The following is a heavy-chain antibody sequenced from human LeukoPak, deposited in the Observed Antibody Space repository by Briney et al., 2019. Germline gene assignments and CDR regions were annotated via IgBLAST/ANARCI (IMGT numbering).Heavy chain of an antibody. CDR2: ISGSGGST. Sequence: PGGSLRLSCAASGFTFSNYAMSWVRQAPGKGLEWVSAISGSGGSTYYADSVKGRFSISRDNAKNSLYLQMNSLRAEDTAVYYCAANGGPFDFWGQGTLVTVSS. V-gene: IGHV3-23*01. CDR1: GFTFSNYA. J-gene: IGHJ4*02. CDR3: AANGGPFDF. D-gene: IGHD4-23*01.